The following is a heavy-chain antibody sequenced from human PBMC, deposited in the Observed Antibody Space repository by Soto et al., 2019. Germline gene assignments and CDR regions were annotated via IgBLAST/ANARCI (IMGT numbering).Heavy chain of an antibody. Sequence: PSETLSLTCTVSGGSISSYYWSWIRQPPGKGLEWIGYIYYSGSTNYNPTLKSRVTISADTSKNQFSLKLSSVTAADTAVYYCARSRAYYYDSSGYRAKYYFDYWGQGTLVTVSA. CDR3: ARSRAYYYDSSGYRAKYYFDY. V-gene: IGHV4-59*01. J-gene: IGHJ4*02. CDR1: GGSISSYY. D-gene: IGHD3-22*01. CDR2: IYYSGST.